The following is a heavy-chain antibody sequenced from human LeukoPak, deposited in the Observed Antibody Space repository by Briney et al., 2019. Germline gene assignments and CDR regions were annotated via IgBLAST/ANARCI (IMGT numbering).Heavy chain of an antibody. CDR2: INHSGST. D-gene: IGHD5-18*01. V-gene: IGHV4-34*01. CDR1: GGSFSGYY. Sequence: SETLSLTCAVYGGSFSGYYWSWIRQPPGKGLEWIGEINHSGSTNYNPSLKSRVIISVDTSKNQFSLKLSSVTAADTAVYYCARTRGYTYVTYYFDYWGQGTLVTVSS. J-gene: IGHJ4*02. CDR3: ARTRGYTYVTYYFDY.